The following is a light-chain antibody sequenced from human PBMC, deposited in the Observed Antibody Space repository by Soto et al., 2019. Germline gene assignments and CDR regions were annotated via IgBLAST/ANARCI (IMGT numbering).Light chain of an antibody. CDR3: QQYNSYS. J-gene: IGKJ1*01. Sequence: DIQMTQSPSTLSASAGDTVTITCRASQSISTWLAWYQQKPGKAPKLLIYDVSTLHSGVPSRFSGSASGTEFTLTISSLQPDDFATYYCQQYNSYSFGQGTKVDIK. V-gene: IGKV1-5*01. CDR1: QSISTW. CDR2: DVS.